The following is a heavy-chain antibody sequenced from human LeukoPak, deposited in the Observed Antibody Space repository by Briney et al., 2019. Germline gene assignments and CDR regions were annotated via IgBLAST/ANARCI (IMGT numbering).Heavy chain of an antibody. CDR1: GFTFSNYA. CDR2: ISGSGGST. D-gene: IGHD5-24*01. Sequence: PGGSLRLSCAASGFTFSNYAMSWVRQAPGKGLEWVSAISGSGGSTYYADSVKGRFTISRDNSKNTLYVQMNSLRGEDTAVYYCAKNRGAGSEYYYHMNVWGKGTTVTVSS. J-gene: IGHJ6*03. CDR3: AKNRGAGSEYYYHMNV. V-gene: IGHV3-23*01.